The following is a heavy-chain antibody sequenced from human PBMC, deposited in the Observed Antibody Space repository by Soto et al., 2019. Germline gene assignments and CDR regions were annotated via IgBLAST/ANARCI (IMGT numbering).Heavy chain of an antibody. CDR2: ISTSSTSR. CDR3: ATDMVRGHKGFEP. CDR1: GFSFSSHS. Sequence: EVHLVESGGGLVQPGGSLRLSCAASGFSFSSHSMNWVRQAPGKGLEWVSFISTSSTSRYYADSVKGRFTISRDNGENSLYLQMHSLRDDDTAVYYWATDMVRGHKGFEPCGQGTLVIVSS. D-gene: IGHD3-10*01. J-gene: IGHJ5*02. V-gene: IGHV3-48*02.